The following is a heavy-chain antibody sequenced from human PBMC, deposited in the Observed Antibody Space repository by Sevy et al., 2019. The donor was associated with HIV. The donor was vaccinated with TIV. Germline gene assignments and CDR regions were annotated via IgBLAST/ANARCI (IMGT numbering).Heavy chain of an antibody. CDR1: GFTFSSYA. V-gene: IGHV3-30-3*01. CDR2: ISYDGSNK. J-gene: IGHJ4*02. D-gene: IGHD5-18*01. CDR3: ARDREYSYGNYYFDY. Sequence: GGSLRLSCAASGFTFSSYAMHWVRQTPGKGLEWVAVISYDGSNKYYADSVKGRFTISRDNSKNTLYLQMNSLRAEDTAVYYCARDREYSYGNYYFDYWGQGTLVTVSS.